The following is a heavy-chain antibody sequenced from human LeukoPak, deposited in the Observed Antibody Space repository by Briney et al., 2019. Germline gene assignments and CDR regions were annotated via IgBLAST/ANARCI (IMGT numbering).Heavy chain of an antibody. D-gene: IGHD1-1*01. CDR2: INTNTGNP. Sequence: ASVKVSCKASGYTFTSFAMNWVRQAPGQGLEWMGWINTNTGNPIYAQGFTGRFVFSLDTSVSTAYLQISRLKAEDTAVYYCARGHNWNDVAFDIWGQGTMVTVSS. CDR1: GYTFTSFA. V-gene: IGHV7-4-1*02. CDR3: ARGHNWNDVAFDI. J-gene: IGHJ3*02.